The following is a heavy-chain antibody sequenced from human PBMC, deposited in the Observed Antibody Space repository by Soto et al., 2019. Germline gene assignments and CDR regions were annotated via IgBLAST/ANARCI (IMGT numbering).Heavy chain of an antibody. CDR3: ARARGGDSGDYASLFDR. Sequence: VQLQESGPGLVTLSQTLSLTCTVFGGSVSIGDYLWSWIRQRPGKGLEWIGYVHDSVNTYYNPSLNSRVTISMDTSKNQFSLKVTSMTAETTDVYCGARARGGDSGDYASLFDRWGQGNLVTVSS. J-gene: IGHJ5*02. CDR2: VHDSVNT. CDR1: GGSVSIGDYL. V-gene: IGHV4-30-4*01. D-gene: IGHD4-17*01.